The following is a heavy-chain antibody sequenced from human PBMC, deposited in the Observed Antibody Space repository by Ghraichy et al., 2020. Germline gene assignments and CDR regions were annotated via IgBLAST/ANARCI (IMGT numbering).Heavy chain of an antibody. D-gene: IGHD3-22*01. V-gene: IGHV1-69*06. CDR1: GGTFSSYG. CDR3: AGGHYASTDYSFYYYYYMDV. J-gene: IGHJ6*03. Sequence: SVKVSCKASGGTFSSYGITWVRQAPGQGLEWVGGVIPIFGTTNYAQKLQGRVTITADKSTSTAYMELSGLTSEDTALYYCAGGHYASTDYSFYYYYYMDVWGKGTTVTVSS. CDR2: VIPIFGTT.